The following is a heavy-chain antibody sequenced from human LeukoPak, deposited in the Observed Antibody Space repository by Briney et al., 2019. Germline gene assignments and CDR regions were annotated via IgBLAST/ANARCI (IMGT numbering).Heavy chain of an antibody. Sequence: SETLSLTCTVSGGSISSYYWSWIRQPPGKGLEWIGYIYYSGSTNYNPSLKSRVTISVDTSKNQFSLKLSSVAAADTAVYYCARGGYSYWCDGLDIWGQGTMVTVSS. V-gene: IGHV4-59*01. J-gene: IGHJ3*02. CDR2: IYYSGST. D-gene: IGHD5-18*01. CDR3: ARGGYSYWCDGLDI. CDR1: GGSISSYY.